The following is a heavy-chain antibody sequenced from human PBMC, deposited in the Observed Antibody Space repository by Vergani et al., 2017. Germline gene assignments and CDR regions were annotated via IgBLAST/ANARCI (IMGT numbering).Heavy chain of an antibody. CDR1: GFTFSSYG. D-gene: IGHD3-9*01. CDR2: ISYDGSNK. Sequence: QVQLVESGGGVVQPGRSLRLSCAASGFTFSSYGMHWVRQAPGKGLEWVAVISYDGSNKYYADSVKGRFTISRDNSKNTLYLQMNSLRAEDTAVYYCARGLRYFDWLAFDPWGQGTLVTVSS. CDR3: ARGLRYFDWLAFDP. J-gene: IGHJ5*02. V-gene: IGHV3-30*03.